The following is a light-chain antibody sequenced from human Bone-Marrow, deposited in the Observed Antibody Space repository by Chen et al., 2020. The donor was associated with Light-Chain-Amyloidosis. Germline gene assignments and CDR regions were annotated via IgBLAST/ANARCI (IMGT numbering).Light chain of an antibody. CDR2: EVT. V-gene: IGLV2-14*01. CDR1: SSDVGGDNH. Sequence: SALTQPASVSGSPGQSITIPCTGTSSDVGGDNHVSWYHQHPDKAPKLMIYEVTNRPSWVPDRFSGSKADNTASLTISGLQTEDEADYFCSSYTITNTLVFGSGTRVTVL. J-gene: IGLJ1*01. CDR3: SSYTITNTLV.